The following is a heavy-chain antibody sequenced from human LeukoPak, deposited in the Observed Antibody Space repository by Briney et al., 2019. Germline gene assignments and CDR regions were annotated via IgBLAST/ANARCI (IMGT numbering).Heavy chain of an antibody. CDR3: ARSGYSYAFDY. J-gene: IGHJ4*02. D-gene: IGHD5-18*01. CDR2: ISYDGSNK. Sequence: GGSLRLSCAASGFTFNSYAMHWVRQAPGKGLEWVALISYDGSNKYYADSVKGRFTISRHNSKNTLYLQMNSLRAEDTAVYYCARSGYSYAFDYWGQGTLVTVSS. CDR1: GFTFNSYA. V-gene: IGHV3-30*14.